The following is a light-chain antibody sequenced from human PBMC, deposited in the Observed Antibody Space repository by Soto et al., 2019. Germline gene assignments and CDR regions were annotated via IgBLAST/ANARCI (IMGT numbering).Light chain of an antibody. J-gene: IGKJ1*01. CDR3: QKYNSWPWK. Sequence: EIVITQSPSTLSVSPGERATLSCRAGQCVSCNLALYQQKPGSAPSLLISAASTRATGVPARFSGSGSGTAFTLTISSLQSEDFAVYYCQKYNSWPWKFGQGTKVDIK. CDR2: AAS. V-gene: IGKV3-15*01. CDR1: QCVSCN.